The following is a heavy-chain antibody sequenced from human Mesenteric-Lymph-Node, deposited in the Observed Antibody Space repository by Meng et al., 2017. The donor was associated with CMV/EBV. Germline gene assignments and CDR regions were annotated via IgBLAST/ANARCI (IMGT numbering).Heavy chain of an antibody. CDR3: ARRTAAGAGWYFDL. D-gene: IGHD6-13*01. Sequence: SGGNCSSYAVRWVRQAPGQGLEWMGWINTNTGNPTYAQGFTGRFVFSLDTSVSTAYLQISSLKAEDTAVYYCARRTAAGAGWYFDLWGRGTLVTVSS. J-gene: IGHJ2*01. V-gene: IGHV7-4-1*02. CDR1: GGNCSSYA. CDR2: INTNTGNP.